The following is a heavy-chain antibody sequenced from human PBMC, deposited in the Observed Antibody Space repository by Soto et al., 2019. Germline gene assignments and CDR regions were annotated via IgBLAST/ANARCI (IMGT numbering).Heavy chain of an antibody. J-gene: IGHJ4*02. D-gene: IGHD6-13*01. CDR1: GYTFTSYG. V-gene: IGHV1-18*01. CDR2: ISAYNGNT. Sequence: ASVKVSCKASGYTFTSYGISWVRQAPGQGLEWMGWISAYNGNTNYAQKLQGRVTMTTDTSTSTAYMELRSLRSDDTAVYYCARDTYSSSWHERRPFDYWGQGTLVTVSS. CDR3: ARDTYSSSWHERRPFDY.